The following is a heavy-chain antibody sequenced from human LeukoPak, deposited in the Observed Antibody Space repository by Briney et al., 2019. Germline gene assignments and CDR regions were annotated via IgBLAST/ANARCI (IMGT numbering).Heavy chain of an antibody. V-gene: IGHV4-39*07. CDR1: GGSISSSSYY. CDR2: IYYSGST. CDR3: ARPGIMHHAFDI. D-gene: IGHD3-16*01. J-gene: IGHJ3*02. Sequence: PSETLSLTCTVSGGSISSSSYYWGWIRQPPGKGLEWIGSIYYSGSTYYNPSLKSRVTISVDTSKNQFSLKLSSVTAADTAVYYCARPGIMHHAFDIWGQGTMVTVSS.